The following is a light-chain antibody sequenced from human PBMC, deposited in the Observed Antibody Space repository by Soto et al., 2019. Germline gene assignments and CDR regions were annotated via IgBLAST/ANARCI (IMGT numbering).Light chain of an antibody. CDR3: EHYGSSPRT. CDR2: GVS. V-gene: IGKV3-20*01. J-gene: IGKJ1*01. Sequence: EIVVTQSPGTLSLSPGERATLSCRASQSVSSIYFAWYQQKRGQAPRLLIYGVSSRATGIPDRFNGSGSGTDFTLTISRLEPEDSAVYYCEHYGSSPRTFGQGTQGGYQ. CDR1: QSVSSIY.